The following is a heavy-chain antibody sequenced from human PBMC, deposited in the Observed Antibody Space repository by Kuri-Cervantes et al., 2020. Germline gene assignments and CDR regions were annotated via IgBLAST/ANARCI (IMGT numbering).Heavy chain of an antibody. Sequence: GGSLRLSCEASGFTFSSYAMHWVRQAPGRGLEWVAVISYDGSNKYYVDSVKGRFTISRDNSKNTLYLQMNSLRAEDTAVYYCASDFGAALFDPWGQGTLVTVSS. D-gene: IGHD3-3*01. CDR2: ISYDGSNK. V-gene: IGHV3-30-3*01. J-gene: IGHJ5*02. CDR3: ASDFGAALFDP. CDR1: GFTFSSYA.